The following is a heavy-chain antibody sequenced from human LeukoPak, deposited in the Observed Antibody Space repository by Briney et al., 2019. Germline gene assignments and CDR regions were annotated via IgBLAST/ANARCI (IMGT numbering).Heavy chain of an antibody. D-gene: IGHD3-16*01. CDR3: AREQGGGLSGSLGGLFASYYTYYYMDV. V-gene: IGHV1-46*01. Sequence: GASVKVSCKASGNTFTMYSIHWVRQAPGQGLEWMGMINPSDGATTYAQRFQGRVTMTRDMSTTTVYMDLRSLRSEDTAVYFCAREQGGGLSGSLGGLFASYYTYYYMDVWGRGTTVTVSS. J-gene: IGHJ6*03. CDR1: GNTFTMYS. CDR2: INPSDGAT.